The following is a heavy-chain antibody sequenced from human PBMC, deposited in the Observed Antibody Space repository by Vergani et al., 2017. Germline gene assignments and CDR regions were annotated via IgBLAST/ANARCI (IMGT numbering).Heavy chain of an antibody. Sequence: QVQLQQWGAGLLKPSETLSLTCAVYGGSFSGYYWSWIRQPPGKGLEWIGEINHSGSTNYNPSLKSRVTISVDTSKNQFSLKLSSVTAADTAVYYCARGTPGRWAYSGNYLSPGSSNWFDPWGQGTLVTVSS. J-gene: IGHJ5*02. D-gene: IGHD1-7*01. CDR1: GGSFSGYY. CDR3: ARGTPGRWAYSGNYLSPGSSNWFDP. V-gene: IGHV4-34*01. CDR2: INHSGST.